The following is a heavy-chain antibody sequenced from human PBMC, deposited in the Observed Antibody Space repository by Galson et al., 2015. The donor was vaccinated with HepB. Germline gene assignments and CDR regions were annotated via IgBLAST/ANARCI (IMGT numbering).Heavy chain of an antibody. V-gene: IGHV3-30*04. CDR3: AREGFSSGHAGIFDC. J-gene: IGHJ4*02. D-gene: IGHD3-22*01. CDR1: GLIFSNSV. Sequence: SLRLSCAASGLIFSNSVMHWVRQAPGKGLEWVALISAGDGRNTNYADSVRGRFTISRDNSKNKLFLGMNSLRAEDTAVYYCAREGFSSGHAGIFDCWGQGTLVTVSS. CDR2: ISAGDGRNT.